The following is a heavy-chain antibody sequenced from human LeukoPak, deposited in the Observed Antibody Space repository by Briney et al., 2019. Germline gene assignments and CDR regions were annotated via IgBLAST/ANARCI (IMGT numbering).Heavy chain of an antibody. D-gene: IGHD3-3*01. CDR3: AKDGLRFLEWFDP. CDR1: GFTFSSYS. V-gene: IGHV3-21*04. Sequence: PGGSLRLSCAASGFTFSSYSMNWVRQAPGKGLEWVSSISSSSSYIYYADSVKGRFTISRDNSKTTLHLQMNSLRAEDTALYYCAKDGLRFLEWFDPWGQGTLVTVSS. J-gene: IGHJ5*02. CDR2: ISSSSSYI.